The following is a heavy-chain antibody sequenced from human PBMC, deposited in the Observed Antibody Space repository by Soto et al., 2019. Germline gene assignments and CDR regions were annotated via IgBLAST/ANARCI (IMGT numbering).Heavy chain of an antibody. J-gene: IGHJ4*02. D-gene: IGHD5-12*01. Sequence: QLQLQESGSGLVKPSQTLSLTCAVSGGSISSGGYSWSWIRQPPGKGLEWIGYIYQSGSTNYNPSLKSRVTISVDRAKNQFSLKLSSVTAADTAVYYCAAGMATIRNYWGQGTLVTVSS. CDR1: GGSISSGGYS. CDR2: IYQSGST. CDR3: AAGMATIRNY. V-gene: IGHV4-30-2*01.